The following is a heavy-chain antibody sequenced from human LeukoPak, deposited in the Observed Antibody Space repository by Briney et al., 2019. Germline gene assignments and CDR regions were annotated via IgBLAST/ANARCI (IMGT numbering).Heavy chain of an antibody. V-gene: IGHV3-15*01. Sequence: WGSLRLSCAASGFTFDYIWMSWVRQAPGKGLEWVGRIKSKTDGETTDYATPVKGRFTLSRDDSKKMVYLQMNFLKIEDTAVYYCTRVRPYDTGCFDCWGQGTLVTVSS. CDR2: IKSKTDGETT. CDR1: GFTFDYIW. CDR3: TRVRPYDTGCFDC. J-gene: IGHJ4*02. D-gene: IGHD6-19*01.